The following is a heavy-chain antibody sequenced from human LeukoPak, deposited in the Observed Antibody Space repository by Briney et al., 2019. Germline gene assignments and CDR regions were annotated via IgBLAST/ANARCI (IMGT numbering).Heavy chain of an antibody. Sequence: ASVKVSCTASGGTFSSYAISWVRQAPGQGLEWMGGIIPIFGTANYAQKFQGRVTITADESTSTAYMELSSLRSEDTAVYYCARAHRQLERLGRYYFDYWGQGTLVTVSS. CDR1: GGTFSSYA. CDR2: IIPIFGTA. D-gene: IGHD1-1*01. V-gene: IGHV1-69*13. J-gene: IGHJ4*02. CDR3: ARAHRQLERLGRYYFDY.